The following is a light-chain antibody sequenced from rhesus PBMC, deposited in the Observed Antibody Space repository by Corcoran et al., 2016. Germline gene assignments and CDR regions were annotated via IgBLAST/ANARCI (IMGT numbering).Light chain of an antibody. CDR2: EAS. V-gene: IGKV1-25*01. CDR1: QDITHD. Sequence: DIQMTQSPSSLSASVGDRVTITCRASQDITHDLPWYQQKAGEIPKLLIYEASSLQSGIPSRFSGSGSGTDFTLTISSLPSEDFATYYCQHYYSTPYSFGQGTKVEI. J-gene: IGKJ2*01. CDR3: QHYYSTPYS.